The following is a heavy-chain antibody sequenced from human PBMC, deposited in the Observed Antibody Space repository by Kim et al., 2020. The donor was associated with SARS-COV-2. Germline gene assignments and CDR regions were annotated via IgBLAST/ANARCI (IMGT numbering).Heavy chain of an antibody. V-gene: IGHV3-48*02. CDR3: ARDSLGIAARPRWFDP. J-gene: IGHJ5*02. CDR1: GFTFSSYS. Sequence: GGSLRLSCAASGFTFSSYSMNWVRQAPGKGLEWVSYISSSSSTIYYADSVKGRFTISRDNAKNSLYLQMNSLRDEDTAVYYCARDSLGIAARPRWFDPWGQGTMVTVYS. CDR2: ISSSSSTI. D-gene: IGHD6-6*01.